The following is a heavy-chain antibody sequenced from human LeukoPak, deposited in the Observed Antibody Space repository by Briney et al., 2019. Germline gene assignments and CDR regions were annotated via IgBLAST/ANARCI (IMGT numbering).Heavy chain of an antibody. J-gene: IGHJ4*02. CDR1: GASXXSYY. D-gene: IGHD3-10*01. V-gene: IGHV4-4*07. CDR3: ARDLSGSLYFDY. Sequence: PSETLSLTCTVSGASXXSYYYNWIRQTAXXXLXWIGRLYIGGSTDCNPPLRSRVAISVDTSKNQFSLKLSSVTAADTAVYFCARDLSGSLYFDYWGQGVLVTVSS. CDR2: LYIGGST.